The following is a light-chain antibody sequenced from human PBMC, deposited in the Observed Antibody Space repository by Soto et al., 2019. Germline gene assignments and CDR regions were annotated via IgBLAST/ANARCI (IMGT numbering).Light chain of an antibody. J-gene: IGKJ5*01. CDR3: QQRSDWIT. CDR1: QSIGGF. V-gene: IGKV3-11*01. Sequence: EIVLTQSPSTLSLSPGERATLFCRASQSIGGFLAWYQQRPGQAPRLLIYEASNRPTGIPARFSGSGSGTDFTLTISSLEPEDFAVYYCQQRSDWITFGQGTRLEI. CDR2: EAS.